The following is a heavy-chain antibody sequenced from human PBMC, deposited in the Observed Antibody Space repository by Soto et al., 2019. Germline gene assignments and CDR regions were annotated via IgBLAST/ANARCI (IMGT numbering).Heavy chain of an antibody. Sequence: GGSLRLSCTASGFTFSSYAMSWVRQAPGKGLEWVSAISGSGGSTYYADSVKGRFTISRDTSKNKLYLQLNSLRAEDTAVYYCAKQLRFLEWLLPAFDYWGQGTLVTVSS. J-gene: IGHJ4*02. CDR2: ISGSGGST. V-gene: IGHV3-23*01. CDR1: GFTFSSYA. D-gene: IGHD3-3*01. CDR3: AKQLRFLEWLLPAFDY.